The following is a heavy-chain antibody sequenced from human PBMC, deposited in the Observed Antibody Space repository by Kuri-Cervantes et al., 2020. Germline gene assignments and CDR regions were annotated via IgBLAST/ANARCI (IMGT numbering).Heavy chain of an antibody. CDR3: AKDWGLR. J-gene: IGHJ4*02. CDR2: ISYDGSNQ. V-gene: IGHV3-30*04. D-gene: IGHD4-17*01. CDR1: GFTFSSYA. Sequence: GGSLRLSCAASGFTFSSYAMHWVRQAPGKGLEWVAVISYDGSNQHYADFVQGRFTLSRDNSKNTLYLQMNSLRAEDTAVYYCAKDWGLRWGQGTLVTVSS.